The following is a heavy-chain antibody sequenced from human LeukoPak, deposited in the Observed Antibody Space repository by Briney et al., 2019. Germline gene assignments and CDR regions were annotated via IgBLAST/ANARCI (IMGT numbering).Heavy chain of an antibody. V-gene: IGHV3-48*02. J-gene: IGHJ3*02. CDR1: GFTFSSYS. Sequence: GGSLRLSCAASGFTFSSYSMNWVRQAPGKGLEWVSYISSSSSTIYYADSVKGRFTISRDNAKNSLYLQMNSLRDEDTAVYYCARDRNHYDSSGSDAFDIWGQGTMVTVSS. CDR3: ARDRNHYDSSGSDAFDI. CDR2: ISSSSSTI. D-gene: IGHD3-22*01.